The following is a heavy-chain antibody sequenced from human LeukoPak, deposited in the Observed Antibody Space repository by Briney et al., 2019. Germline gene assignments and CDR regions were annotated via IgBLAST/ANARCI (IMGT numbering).Heavy chain of an antibody. J-gene: IGHJ4*02. CDR2: SSGYNGYT. CDR3: ARTSHYVDIAATIPYGIYYFDY. CDR1: GYSFTSYG. V-gene: IGHV1-18*01. Sequence: ASVKVSCKASGYSFTSYGINWLRQAPGQGLEWMGWSSGYNGYTDYAQKHQGRVSMTTASSTSTAYMEFRSLRSDDTAVYYCARTSHYVDIAATIPYGIYYFDYWGQGTLVTVSS. D-gene: IGHD5-12*01.